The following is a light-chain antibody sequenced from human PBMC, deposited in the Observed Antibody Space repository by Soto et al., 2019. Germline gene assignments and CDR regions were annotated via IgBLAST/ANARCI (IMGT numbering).Light chain of an antibody. J-gene: IGKJ3*01. Sequence: EIVLTQSPATLSLSPGERSTLSCRASQSVSSYLAWYQQKPGQAPRRLIYDASNRATGIPARFSGSGSGTDFTLTISSLEPEAFAVYYCHQRSNWPFTFGPGNKVDIK. CDR1: QSVSSY. CDR3: HQRSNWPFT. V-gene: IGKV3-11*01. CDR2: DAS.